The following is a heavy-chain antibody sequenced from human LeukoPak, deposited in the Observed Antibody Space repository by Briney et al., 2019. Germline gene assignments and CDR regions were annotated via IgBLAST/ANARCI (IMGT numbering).Heavy chain of an antibody. CDR3: ARAGIPGYCTNVTCSNWLDP. CDR2: IIPMFGTP. V-gene: IGHV1-69*06. J-gene: IGHJ5*02. D-gene: IGHD2-8*01. CDR1: GDTFTTYA. Sequence: SVKVSCKTSGDTFTTYAIIWVRQAPGQGLEWMGGIIPMFGTPNYAQRLQCRVTITADKSTKTAYMELSSLRSEDTAVYYCARAGIPGYCTNVTCSNWLDPWGQGTLVTVSS.